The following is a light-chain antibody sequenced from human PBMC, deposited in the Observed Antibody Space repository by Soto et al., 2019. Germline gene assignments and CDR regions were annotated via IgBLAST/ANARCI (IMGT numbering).Light chain of an antibody. CDR1: SSDIGNYNI. CDR2: EAS. V-gene: IGLV2-23*01. CDR3: FSYASSRIFRV. J-gene: IGLJ3*02. Sequence: QSVLTQPASVSGSPGQSISISCTGTSSDIGNYNIISWYQHHPGKAPKLMIYEASKRPSGISDRFSGSKSGNTASLTISGLQAEDAGDYYCFSYASSRIFRVFGGGTKLTVL.